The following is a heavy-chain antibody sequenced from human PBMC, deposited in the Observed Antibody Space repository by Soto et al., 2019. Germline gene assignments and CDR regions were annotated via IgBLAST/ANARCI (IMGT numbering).Heavy chain of an antibody. D-gene: IGHD2-2*01. Sequence: SETLSFTCTVSGGSISSSSYYWGWIRQPPGKGLEWIGSIYYSGSTYYNPSLKSRVTISVDTSKNQFSLKLSSVTAADTAVYYCARHIVVGEPWFDPWGQGTLVTVSS. CDR1: GGSISSSSYY. CDR2: IYYSGST. J-gene: IGHJ5*02. CDR3: ARHIVVGEPWFDP. V-gene: IGHV4-39*01.